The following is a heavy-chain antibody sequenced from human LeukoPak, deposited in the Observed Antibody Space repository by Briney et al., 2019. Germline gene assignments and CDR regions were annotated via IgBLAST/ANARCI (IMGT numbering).Heavy chain of an antibody. D-gene: IGHD3-22*01. CDR3: ARQVVPGYYDY. J-gene: IGHJ4*02. Sequence: PSETLSLTCTVSGGSFSSSGYFWIWIRQPPGKGLEWVGTVSYSGSTYYNPSLKSRVTTSADTPKKQCSLRPSSVTAADTAVYYCARQVVPGYYDYWGQGTLVTVSS. CDR2: VSYSGST. CDR1: GGSFSSSGYF. V-gene: IGHV4-39*01.